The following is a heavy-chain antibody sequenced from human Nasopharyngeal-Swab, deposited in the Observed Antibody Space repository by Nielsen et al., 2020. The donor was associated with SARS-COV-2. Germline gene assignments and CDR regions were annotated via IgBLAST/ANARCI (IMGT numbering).Heavy chain of an antibody. D-gene: IGHD5-24*01. V-gene: IGHV3-30*03. J-gene: IGHJ6*02. CDR3: ARWNEEGARGYKWLDV. CDR2: ISHDGRFE. Sequence: WIRQPTGKGLEWVTIISHDGRFESYADSVKGRFTISRDTSKNTLSLQMSSLRTEDTAVYYCARWNEEGARGYKWLDVWGQGTTGTVSS.